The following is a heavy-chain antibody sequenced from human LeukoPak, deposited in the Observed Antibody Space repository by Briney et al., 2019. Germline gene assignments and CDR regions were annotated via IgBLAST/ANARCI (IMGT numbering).Heavy chain of an antibody. CDR1: GYTVTSYG. Sequence: GASVKVSCKASGYTVTSYGISWVRQAPGQGLEWMGWISAYNGNTNYAQKLQGRVTMTTDTSTSTAYMELRSLRSDDTAVYYCARVVTIFGVVERYYYYMDVWGKGTTVTVSS. D-gene: IGHD3-3*01. V-gene: IGHV1-18*01. J-gene: IGHJ6*03. CDR2: ISAYNGNT. CDR3: ARVVTIFGVVERYYYYMDV.